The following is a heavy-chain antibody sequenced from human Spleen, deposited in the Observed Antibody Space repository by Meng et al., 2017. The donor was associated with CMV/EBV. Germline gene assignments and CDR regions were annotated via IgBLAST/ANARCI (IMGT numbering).Heavy chain of an antibody. CDR3: GQAVPDPSDSFHI. Sequence: GGSLRLSCAASGFPFSVYWMSWVRQAPGKGLEWVANIHQIGSDTFYVDSVKGRFTISRDNARNSLYLQMHSLRAEDTAVYYCGQAVPDPSDSFHIWGQGTTVTVSS. CDR2: IHQIGSDT. V-gene: IGHV3-7*01. J-gene: IGHJ3*02. CDR1: GFPFSVYW.